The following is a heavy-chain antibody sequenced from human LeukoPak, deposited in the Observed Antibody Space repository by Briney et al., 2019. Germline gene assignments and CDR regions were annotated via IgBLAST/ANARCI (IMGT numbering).Heavy chain of an antibody. J-gene: IGHJ3*02. CDR2: IYYSGST. V-gene: IGHV4-59*01. Sequence: SETLSLTCTVSGGSISSYYWSWIRQPPGKGLEWIGYIYYSGSTNYNPSLKSRVTISVDTSKNQFSLKLSSVTAADTAVYYCARDLRCSGGTCYSRHAFDIWGQGTMVTVSS. D-gene: IGHD2-15*01. CDR3: ARDLRCSGGTCYSRHAFDI. CDR1: GGSISSYY.